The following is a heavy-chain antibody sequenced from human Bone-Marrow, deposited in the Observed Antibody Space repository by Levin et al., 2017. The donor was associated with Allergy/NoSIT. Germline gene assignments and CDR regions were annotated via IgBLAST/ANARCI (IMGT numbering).Heavy chain of an antibody. Sequence: ASVKVSCKASGYTFTSYGISWVRQAPGQGLEWMGWISAYNGNTNYAQKLQGRVTMTTDTSTSTAYMELRSLRSDDTAVYYCARERGDIVVVPAARSYYYGMDVWGQGTTVTVSS. D-gene: IGHD2-2*01. CDR2: ISAYNGNT. CDR1: GYTFTSYG. V-gene: IGHV1-18*01. CDR3: ARERGDIVVVPAARSYYYGMDV. J-gene: IGHJ6*02.